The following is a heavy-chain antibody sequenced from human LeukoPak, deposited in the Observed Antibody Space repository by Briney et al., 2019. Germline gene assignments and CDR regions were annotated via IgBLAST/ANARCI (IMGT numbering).Heavy chain of an antibody. J-gene: IGHJ4*02. Sequence: SVKVSCKASGGTLSSYSVSWVRQAPGQGLEWMGRIIPVLGIANYAQQFQGRVTISADRFTGTAYMELSSLRSEDTATYYCARSKGYSSGYFDLWGQGTLVTVSP. CDR1: GGTLSSYS. V-gene: IGHV1-69*02. D-gene: IGHD6-19*01. CDR2: IIPVLGIA. CDR3: ARSKGYSSGYFDL.